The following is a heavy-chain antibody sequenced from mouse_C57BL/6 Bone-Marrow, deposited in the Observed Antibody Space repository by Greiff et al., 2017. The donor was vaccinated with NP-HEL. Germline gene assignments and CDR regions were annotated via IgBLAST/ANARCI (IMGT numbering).Heavy chain of an antibody. D-gene: IGHD1-1*01. CDR3: ARDLITTVVDWYFGV. Sequence: EVKLVESGGGLVKPGGSLKLSCAASGFTFSSYAMSWVRQTPEKRLEWVATISDGGSYTSYPDNVKGRFTISRDNAKNNLYLQMSHLKSEDTAMYYCARDLITTVVDWYFGVWGTGTTVTVSS. CDR1: GFTFSSYA. J-gene: IGHJ1*03. CDR2: ISDGGSYT. V-gene: IGHV5-4*01.